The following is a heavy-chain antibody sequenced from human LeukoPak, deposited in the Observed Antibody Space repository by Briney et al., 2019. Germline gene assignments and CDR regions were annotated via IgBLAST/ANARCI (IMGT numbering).Heavy chain of an antibody. CDR3: ARSYGYSSSWYDY. D-gene: IGHD6-13*01. J-gene: IGHJ4*02. V-gene: IGHV5-51*01. CDR1: GYSFTSFW. Sequence: GESLKISCKSSGYSFTSFWICWVRQMPVKGLEWMGFISPADSDTRYSPSFQGQVTISADKSITTAYLQWSSLKASDTAMYFCARSYGYSSSWYDYWGQGTLVTVSS. CDR2: ISPADSDT.